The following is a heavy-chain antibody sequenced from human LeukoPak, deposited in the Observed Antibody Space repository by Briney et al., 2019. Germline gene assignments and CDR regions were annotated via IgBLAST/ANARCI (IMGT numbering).Heavy chain of an antibody. CDR1: GYTFTSYY. Sequence: ASVKVSCKASGYTFTSYYMHWVRQAPGQGLEWMGIFNPSGGSTSYAQKFQGRVTMTRDMSTSTIYMELSSLRSEDTAVYYCARALIHYDLKYWGQGTLVTVSS. D-gene: IGHD3-3*01. J-gene: IGHJ4*02. V-gene: IGHV1-46*01. CDR2: FNPSGGST. CDR3: ARALIHYDLKY.